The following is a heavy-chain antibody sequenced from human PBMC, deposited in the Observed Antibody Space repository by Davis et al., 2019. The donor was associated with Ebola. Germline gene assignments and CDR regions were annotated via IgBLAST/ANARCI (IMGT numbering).Heavy chain of an antibody. CDR3: AREADYYDSSGYSHYFDY. CDR2: ISSSSSYI. D-gene: IGHD3-22*01. Sequence: GESLKISCAASGFTFRSYAMNWVRQAPGKGLEWVSSISSSSSYIYYADSVKGRFTISRDNAKNSLYLQMNSLRAEDTAVYYCAREADYYDSSGYSHYFDYWGQGTLVTVSS. J-gene: IGHJ4*02. V-gene: IGHV3-21*01. CDR1: GFTFRSYA.